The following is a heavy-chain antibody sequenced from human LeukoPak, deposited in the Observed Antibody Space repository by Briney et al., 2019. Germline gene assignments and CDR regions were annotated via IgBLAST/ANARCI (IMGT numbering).Heavy chain of an antibody. CDR2: IYYSGST. CDR1: GGSISSSSYY. J-gene: IGHJ4*02. V-gene: IGHV4-39*01. D-gene: IGHD1-14*01. Sequence: KSSETLSLTCTVSGGSISSSSYYWGWIRQPPGKGLEWIGSIYYSGSTYYNPSLKSRVTISVDTSKNQFSLKLSSVTAADTAVYYCARTTESAGVDYWGQGTLVTVSS. CDR3: ARTTESAGVDY.